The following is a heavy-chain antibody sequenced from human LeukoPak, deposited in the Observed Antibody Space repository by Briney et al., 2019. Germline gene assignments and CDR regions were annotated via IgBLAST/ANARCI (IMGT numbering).Heavy chain of an antibody. V-gene: IGHV2-70*04. CDR1: GFSLSTRGMR. CDR2: IDWNDDK. Sequence: SGPTLVNPTQTLTLTCTFSGFSLSTRGMRVSWIRQPPGKALEWLARIDWNDDKFYSTSLKTRLTISKDTSKNQVVLTMTNMDPVDTATCYCARSIYYYDTSGYSSPFDSWGQGTLVTVSS. D-gene: IGHD3-22*01. CDR3: ARSIYYYDTSGYSSPFDS. J-gene: IGHJ4*02.